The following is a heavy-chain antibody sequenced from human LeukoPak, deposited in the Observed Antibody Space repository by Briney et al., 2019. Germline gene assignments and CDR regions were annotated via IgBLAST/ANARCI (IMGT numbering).Heavy chain of an antibody. CDR2: ISAYNGKT. D-gene: IGHD5-18*01. CDR3: ALIPRYGTKSDY. J-gene: IGHJ4*02. Sequence: GASVKVSCKASGYTFTSYGISWVRQAPGQGLEWMGWISAYNGKTNYAQKLQGRVTMTTDTSTSTAYMELRSLRSDDTVVYYCALIPRYGTKSDYWGQGTLVTVSS. V-gene: IGHV1-18*01. CDR1: GYTFTSYG.